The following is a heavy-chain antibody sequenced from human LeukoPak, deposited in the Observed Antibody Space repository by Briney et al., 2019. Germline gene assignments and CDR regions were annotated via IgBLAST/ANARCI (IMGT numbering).Heavy chain of an antibody. CDR2: VYTSGSA. CDR3: ARDGEGTLPDY. Sequence: PSQTLSLTCTVSGDSISSYYCSWIRQSVGKGLEWIGRVYTSGSANYNPSLRSRVTMSVDRSKNQFSLKLSSVTAADTAVYYCARDGEGTLPDYWGQGTLVTVSS. V-gene: IGHV4-4*07. CDR1: GDSISSYY. J-gene: IGHJ4*02. D-gene: IGHD1-14*01.